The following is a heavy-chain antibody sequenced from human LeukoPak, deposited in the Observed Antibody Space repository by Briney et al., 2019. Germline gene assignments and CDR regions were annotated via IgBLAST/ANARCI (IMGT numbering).Heavy chain of an antibody. Sequence: SETLSLTCTVSGGSISSYYWSWIRQPPGKGLEWIGYIYYSGSTNYNPSLKSRVTISVDTSKNQFSLKLSSVTAADTAVYYCARGALWFGEFQKPNNWFDPWGQGTLVTVSS. D-gene: IGHD3-10*01. J-gene: IGHJ5*02. V-gene: IGHV4-59*01. CDR1: GGSISSYY. CDR3: ARGALWFGEFQKPNNWFDP. CDR2: IYYSGST.